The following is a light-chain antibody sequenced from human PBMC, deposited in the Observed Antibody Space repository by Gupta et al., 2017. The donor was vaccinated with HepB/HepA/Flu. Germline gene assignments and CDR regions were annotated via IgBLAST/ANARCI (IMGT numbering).Light chain of an antibody. J-gene: IGKJ1*01. CDR3: QQYNSYWRT. CDR2: KAS. V-gene: IGKV1-5*03. Sequence: DIQMTQSPSTLSASVGDRVTITCRASQSISSWLAWYQQKPGKAPKLLIYKASSLESGVPSRFSGSGSGTEFILTISSLQPDDFATYYCQQYNSYWRTFGQGTKVEIK. CDR1: QSISSW.